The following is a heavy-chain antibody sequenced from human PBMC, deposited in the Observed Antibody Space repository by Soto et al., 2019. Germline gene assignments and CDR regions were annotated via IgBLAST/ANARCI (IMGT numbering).Heavy chain of an antibody. CDR2: IYTSGST. J-gene: IGHJ6*02. CDR1: GGSISSYY. Sequence: SETLSLTCTVSGGSISSYYWSWIRQPAGKGLEWIGRIYTSGSTNYNPSLKSRVTMSVDTSKNQFSLKLSSVTAADTAVYYCARDLATIDDYYYYYGMDVWGQGTTVTVSS. CDR3: ARDLATIDDYYYYYGMDV. D-gene: IGHD5-12*01. V-gene: IGHV4-4*07.